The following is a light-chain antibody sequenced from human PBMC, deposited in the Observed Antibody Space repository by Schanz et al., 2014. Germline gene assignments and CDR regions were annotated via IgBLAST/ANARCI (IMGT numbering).Light chain of an antibody. CDR3: ATWDDGLTARV. V-gene: IGLV2-8*01. Sequence: QSALTQPASVSGSPGQSITISCTGTSSDVGGYNYVSWYQQHPGKAPKLMIYEVNKRPSGVPDRFSGSKSGNTASLTVSGLQAEDEADYYCATWDDGLTARVFGGGTKVTVL. CDR2: EVN. CDR1: SSDVGGYNY. J-gene: IGLJ3*02.